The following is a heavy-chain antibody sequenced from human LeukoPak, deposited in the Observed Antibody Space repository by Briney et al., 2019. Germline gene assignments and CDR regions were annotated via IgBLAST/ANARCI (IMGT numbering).Heavy chain of an antibody. Sequence: GGSLRLSCAASGFTFSRFGMHWVRQAPGQGLEWVAFILYDGTKKYYADSVKGRFTISRDNSKNMVYLEVISLTVEDTAVYYCAKDDAWIRFGEWSQGTLVIVSS. V-gene: IGHV3-30*02. D-gene: IGHD3-10*01. J-gene: IGHJ4*02. CDR3: AKDDAWIRFGE. CDR1: GFTFSRFG. CDR2: ILYDGTKK.